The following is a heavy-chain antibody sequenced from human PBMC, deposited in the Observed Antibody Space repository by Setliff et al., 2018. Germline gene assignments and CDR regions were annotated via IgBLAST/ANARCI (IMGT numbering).Heavy chain of an antibody. J-gene: IGHJ3*02. CDR2: VYHNGAT. CDR3: ARPSHWDNALDI. V-gene: IGHV4-38-2*02. CDR1: GYAVTTGYY. D-gene: IGHD7-27*01. Sequence: SETLSLTCSVSGYAVTTGYYWGWIRQAPGTGLQWIGSVYHNGATYYNPPLKSRVTISIDTSTNTAHMELRSLSSDDTAMYYCARPSHWDNALDIWGQGTMVTVSS.